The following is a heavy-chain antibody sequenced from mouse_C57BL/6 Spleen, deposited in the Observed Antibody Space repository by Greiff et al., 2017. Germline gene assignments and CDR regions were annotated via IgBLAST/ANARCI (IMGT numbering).Heavy chain of an antibody. CDR3: ARYSNYVRNLDY. V-gene: IGHV4-1*01. Sequence: CEASGVDFSRYWMSWVRRAPGKGLEWIGEINPDSSTINYAPSLKDKFIISRDNAKNTLYLQMSKVRSEDTALYYCARYSNYVRNLDYWGQGTTLTVSS. D-gene: IGHD2-5*01. CDR2: INPDSSTI. CDR1: GVDFSRYW. J-gene: IGHJ2*01.